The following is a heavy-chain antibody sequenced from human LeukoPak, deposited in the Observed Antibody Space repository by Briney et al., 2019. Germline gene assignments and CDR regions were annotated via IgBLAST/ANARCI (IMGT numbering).Heavy chain of an antibody. J-gene: IGHJ4*02. CDR1: GGSISGSSFY. D-gene: IGHD3-22*01. CDR2: IYYSGST. CDR3: ARGITFYYDDC. Sequence: PSETLSLTCSVSGGSISGSSFYWACVRQPPGKGLEWIGSIYYSGSTYYNPSLKSRVAISVDTSKNQFSLNLSSVTAADTAVYYCARGITFYYDDCWGQGTLVTVSS. V-gene: IGHV4-39*01.